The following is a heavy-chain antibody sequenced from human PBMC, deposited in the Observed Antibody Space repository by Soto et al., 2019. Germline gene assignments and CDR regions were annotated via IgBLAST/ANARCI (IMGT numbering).Heavy chain of an antibody. CDR2: IKQDGSEK. J-gene: IGHJ6*02. V-gene: IGHV3-7*05. D-gene: IGHD3-9*01. Sequence: GGSLRLSCAASGFTFSSYWMSWVRQAPGKGLEWVANIKQDGSEKYYVDSVKGRFTISRDNAKNSLYLQMNSLRAEDTAVYYCARRDILTGYRQYYYYGMDVWGQGTTVTVSS. CDR1: GFTFSSYW. CDR3: ARRDILTGYRQYYYYGMDV.